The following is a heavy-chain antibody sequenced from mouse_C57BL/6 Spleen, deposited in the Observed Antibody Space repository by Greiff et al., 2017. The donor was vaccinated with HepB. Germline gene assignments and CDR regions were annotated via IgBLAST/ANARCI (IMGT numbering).Heavy chain of an antibody. Sequence: QVQLQQSGAELVRPGASVTLSCKASGYTFTDYEMHWVKQTPVHGLEWIGAIDPETGGTAYNQKFKGKAILTADKSSSTAYMELRSLTSEDSAVYYCTRSLWTGYAMDYWGQVTSVTVSS. CDR2: IDPETGGT. J-gene: IGHJ4*01. CDR3: TRSLWTGYAMDY. V-gene: IGHV1-15*01. D-gene: IGHD1-1*02. CDR1: GYTFTDYE.